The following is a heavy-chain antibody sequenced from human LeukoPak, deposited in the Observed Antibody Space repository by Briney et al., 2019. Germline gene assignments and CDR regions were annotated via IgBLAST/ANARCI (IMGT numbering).Heavy chain of an antibody. CDR3: ARHGGSGWYPTDNWFDP. J-gene: IGHJ5*02. CDR1: GGSISSSSYY. V-gene: IGHV4-39*01. Sequence: PSETLSLTCTVSGGSISSSSYYWGWIRQPPGKGLEWIGSIYYSGSTYYNPSLKSRVTISVDTSKNQFSLKLSSVTAADTAVYYCARHGGSGWYPTDNWFDPRGQGTLVTVSS. D-gene: IGHD6-19*01. CDR2: IYYSGST.